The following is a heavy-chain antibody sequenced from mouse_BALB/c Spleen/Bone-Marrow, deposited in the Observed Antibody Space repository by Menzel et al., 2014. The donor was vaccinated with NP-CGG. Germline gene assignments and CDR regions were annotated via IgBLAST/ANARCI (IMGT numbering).Heavy chain of an antibody. CDR2: IDPANGNT. V-gene: IGHV14-3*02. Sequence: EVKLQESGAELVKPGASVKLSCTASGFNIEDTYMHWVKQRPEQGLEWIGRIDPANGNTKYDPKFQGKATITADTSSNSDYLQLSILTLAATDASYYYDITNTPCYDMDYWGQGTSLTVSS. D-gene: IGHD2-4*01. J-gene: IGHJ4*01. CDR3: YDITNTPCYDMDY. CDR1: GFNIEDTY.